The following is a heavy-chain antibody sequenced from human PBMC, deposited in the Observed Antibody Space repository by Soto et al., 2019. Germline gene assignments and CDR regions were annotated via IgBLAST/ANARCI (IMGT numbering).Heavy chain of an antibody. CDR2: ISSTGSNQ. V-gene: IGHV3-30*03. CDR3: LHVSGFTSGWYAPGWGLCDS. J-gene: IGHJ4*02. Sequence: AGGSLRLSCAASGFTFSSHGMHWVRQAPGKGLDWVAAISSTGSNQYYADSVKGRFTISRSDSTDTLYLEMKSLRVEDTAIYYCLHVSGFTSGWYAPGWGLCDSWHQGTLLTVS. D-gene: IGHD6-19*01. CDR1: GFTFSSHG.